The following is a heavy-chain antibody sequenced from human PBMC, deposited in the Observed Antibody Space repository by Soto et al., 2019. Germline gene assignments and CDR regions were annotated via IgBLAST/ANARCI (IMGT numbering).Heavy chain of an antibody. CDR2: IYYSGST. CDR3: ARGYCSGGSCPFDY. J-gene: IGHJ4*02. Sequence: SETLSLTCTVSGGSISSYYWSWIRQPPGKGLEWIGYIYYSGSTNYNPSLKSRVTISVDTSKNQFSLKLSSVTAADTAVYYCARGYCSGGSCPFDYWGQGTLVTVSS. V-gene: IGHV4-59*08. D-gene: IGHD2-15*01. CDR1: GGSISSYY.